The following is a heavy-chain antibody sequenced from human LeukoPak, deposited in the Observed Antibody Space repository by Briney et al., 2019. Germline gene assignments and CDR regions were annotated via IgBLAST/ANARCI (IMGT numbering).Heavy chain of an antibody. CDR1: GGSFSNYA. CDR2: IIPIFGTA. J-gene: IGHJ4*02. Sequence: GASVKVSCKASGGSFSNYAFTWVRQAPGQGLEWMGSIIPIFGTADYAQKFQGRVTITADDSTSTAYMEVTSLRSEDTAVYYCATDPRYNWNDGNYWGQGTLVTVSS. D-gene: IGHD1-1*01. CDR3: ATDPRYNWNDGNY. V-gene: IGHV1-69*13.